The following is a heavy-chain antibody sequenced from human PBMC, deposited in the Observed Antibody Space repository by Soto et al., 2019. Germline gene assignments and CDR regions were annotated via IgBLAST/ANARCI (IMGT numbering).Heavy chain of an antibody. CDR1: GGTFSNYA. J-gene: IGHJ6*02. V-gene: IGHV1-69*12. CDR2: IMPIFGRA. D-gene: IGHD6-19*01. CDR3: ASWLKEAGIGVNYYDGMDV. Sequence: QVQLVQSGAEVKKPGSSVKVSCKASGGTFSNYAFSWVRQAPGQGLEWLGGIMPIFGRADYAQKFRGRVTITADESTTKAHMELSSLRSEDTAVYYCASWLKEAGIGVNYYDGMDVWGQGTTVTVSS.